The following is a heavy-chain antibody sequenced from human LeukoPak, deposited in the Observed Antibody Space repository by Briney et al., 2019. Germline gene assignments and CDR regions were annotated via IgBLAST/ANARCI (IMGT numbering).Heavy chain of an antibody. CDR2: IKQDGSEK. Sequence: GGSLRLSCAASGFTFSSYWMSWVRQAPGKGLEWVSNIKQDGSEKKYVDSVKGRFTISRDNAKNSLYLQMNSLRAEDTAVYHCVRDCWGTPHGVDGFDIWGQGTTVTASS. D-gene: IGHD7-27*01. V-gene: IGHV3-7*05. J-gene: IGHJ3*02. CDR3: VRDCWGTPHGVDGFDI. CDR1: GFTFSSYW.